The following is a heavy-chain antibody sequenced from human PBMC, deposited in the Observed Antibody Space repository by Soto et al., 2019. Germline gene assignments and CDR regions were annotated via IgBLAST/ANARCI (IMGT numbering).Heavy chain of an antibody. V-gene: IGHV1-2*02. J-gene: IGHJ5*02. CDR1: GYTFTGCY. CDR2: INPNSGGT. Sequence: ASVKVSCKASGYTFTGCYIHWVRQAPGQGLEWMGWINPNSGGTNYAQKFQGRVTMTRDTSISTAYMELSRLRSDDTAVYYCARVYGGKGAWGQGTPVTVSS. D-gene: IGHD3-16*01. CDR3: ARVYGGKGA.